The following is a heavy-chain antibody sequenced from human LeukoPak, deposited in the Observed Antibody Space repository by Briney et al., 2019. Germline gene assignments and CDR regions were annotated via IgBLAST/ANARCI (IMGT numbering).Heavy chain of an antibody. V-gene: IGHV3-9*03. J-gene: IGHJ3*02. D-gene: IGHD3-3*02. Sequence: PGGSLRLSCAASGSTFSSYAMHWVRQAPGKGLEWVSGISWNSGSIGYADSVKGRFTISRDNAKNSLYLQMNSLRAEDMALYYCAKGISETSIFGAFDIWGQGTMVTVSS. CDR3: AKGISETSIFGAFDI. CDR2: ISWNSGSI. CDR1: GSTFSSYA.